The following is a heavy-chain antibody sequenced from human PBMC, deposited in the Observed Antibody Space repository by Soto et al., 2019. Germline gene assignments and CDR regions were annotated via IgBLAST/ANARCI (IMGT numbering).Heavy chain of an antibody. CDR3: ARLAATTPLDY. Sequence: GGSLRLSCETSGFTFSKYWMHWVRQAPGKGLVWVSGISSDGNTTTYADSVKGRLTISRDNDKNTLFLQMHSLRAEDTALYYCARLAATTPLDYWGQGTRVTVSS. D-gene: IGHD6-25*01. CDR2: ISSDGNTT. J-gene: IGHJ4*02. CDR1: GFTFSKYW. V-gene: IGHV3-74*01.